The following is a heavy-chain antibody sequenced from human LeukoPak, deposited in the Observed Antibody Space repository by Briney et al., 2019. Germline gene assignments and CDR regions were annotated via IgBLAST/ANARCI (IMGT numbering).Heavy chain of an antibody. Sequence: GSLRLSCAASGFTISGSAMHWVRQASGKGLEWVGRIRSKANNYATAYAASVKGRFTISRDDSKNTAYLQMNSLKTEDTAVYYCSRLIVGATTLDYWGQGTLVTVSS. V-gene: IGHV3-73*01. CDR1: GFTISGSA. J-gene: IGHJ4*02. CDR2: IRSKANNYAT. D-gene: IGHD1-26*01. CDR3: SRLIVGATTLDY.